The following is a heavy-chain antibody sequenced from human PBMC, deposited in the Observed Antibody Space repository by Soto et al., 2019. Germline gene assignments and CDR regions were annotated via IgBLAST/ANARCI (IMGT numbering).Heavy chain of an antibody. CDR1: GFTFSSYS. D-gene: IGHD3-3*01. J-gene: IGHJ6*02. CDR2: ISSSSSTI. V-gene: IGHV3-48*02. CDR3: ARDLLRDFWSGYYARGYYGMDV. Sequence: PGGSLRLSCAASGFTFSSYSMNWVRQAPGKGLEWVSYISSSSSTIYYADSVKGRFTISRDNAKNSLYLQMNSLRDEDTAVYYCARDLLRDFWSGYYARGYYGMDVWGQGTTVTASS.